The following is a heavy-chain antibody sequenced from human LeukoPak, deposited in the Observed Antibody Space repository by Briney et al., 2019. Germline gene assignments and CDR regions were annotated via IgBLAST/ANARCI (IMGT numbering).Heavy chain of an antibody. CDR2: IYYTGST. V-gene: IGHV4-39*01. D-gene: IGHD1-1*01. CDR3: ARRGTGTPFDP. CDR1: GFTFSSYA. J-gene: IGHJ5*02. Sequence: PGGSLRLSCAASGFTFSSYAMSWVRQAPGKGLEWIGSIYYTGSTFYNPSLKSRVTISVDTSKNQFSLKLNSVTAADTAVYYCARRGTGTPFDPWGLGTLVTVSS.